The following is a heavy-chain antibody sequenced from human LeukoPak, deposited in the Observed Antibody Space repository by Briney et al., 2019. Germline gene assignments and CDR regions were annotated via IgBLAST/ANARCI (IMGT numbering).Heavy chain of an antibody. D-gene: IGHD1-26*01. CDR2: ISYDGSNK. V-gene: IGHV3-30*18. CDR3: AKAMWESGDYYFDY. Sequence: GRSLSLSCAATGFTFSSYGMHWVRQAPGKGLEWVAVISYDGSNKYYADSVKGRFTISRDNSKNTLYLQMNSLRAEDTAVYYCAKAMWESGDYYFDYWGQGTLVTVSS. J-gene: IGHJ4*02. CDR1: GFTFSSYG.